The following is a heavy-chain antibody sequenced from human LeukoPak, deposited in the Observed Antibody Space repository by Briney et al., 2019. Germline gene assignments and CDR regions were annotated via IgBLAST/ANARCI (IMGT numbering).Heavy chain of an antibody. CDR3: TKDIGERGYSVH. CDR2: ISGDGGRT. V-gene: IGHV3-43*02. Sequence: GGSLRLSCAASGFIFDDYAMHWVRQAPGKGLEWVSLISGDGGRTYYADSVKGRFTISRDNSKNSLYLQMNSLRTEDTALYYCTKDIGERGYSVHWGQGTLVTVSS. J-gene: IGHJ4*02. D-gene: IGHD5/OR15-5a*01. CDR1: GFIFDDYA.